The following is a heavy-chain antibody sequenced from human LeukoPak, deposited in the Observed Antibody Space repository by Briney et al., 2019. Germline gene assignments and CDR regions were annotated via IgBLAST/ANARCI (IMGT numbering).Heavy chain of an antibody. V-gene: IGHV4-31*03. J-gene: IGHJ4*02. D-gene: IGHD3-10*01. Sequence: SQTLSLTCTVSGGSISSGGYYWSWIRQHPGKGLEWIGYIYYSGSTYYNPSLKSRVTISVDTSKNQFSLKLSSVTAADTAVYYCARGPANMVRGVTRLDYWGQGTLVTVSS. CDR2: IYYSGST. CDR1: GGSISSGGYY. CDR3: ARGPANMVRGVTRLDY.